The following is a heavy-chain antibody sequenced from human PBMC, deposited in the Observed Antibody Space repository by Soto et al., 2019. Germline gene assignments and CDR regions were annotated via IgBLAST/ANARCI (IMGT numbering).Heavy chain of an antibody. J-gene: IGHJ6*02. Sequence: EVRLAQSGGEVKKPGESLKISCKGSGYSFTYYWIAWVRQRPGKDLEWMGIIYPNDADTRYNSTFQGQLTISADKSLRTAYLQWTSLKTSATAMYYCARVPSVVTPGNDLFSVDVWGQGATVIVSS. V-gene: IGHV5-51*01. CDR3: ARVPSVVTPGNDLFSVDV. CDR2: IYPNDADT. D-gene: IGHD2-2*01. CDR1: GYSFTYYW.